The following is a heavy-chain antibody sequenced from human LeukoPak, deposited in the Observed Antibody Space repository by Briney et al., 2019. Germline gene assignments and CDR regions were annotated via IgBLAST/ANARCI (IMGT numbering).Heavy chain of an antibody. CDR2: ISSSGSTI. Sequence: GGSLRLSCAASGFTFSDYYMSWIRQAPGKGLEWVSYISSSGSTIYYADSVKGRFTIFRDNAKNSLYLQMNSLRAEDTAVYYCARNYYYDSSGPWTKTRPGAFDIWGQGTMVTVSS. J-gene: IGHJ3*02. CDR1: GFTFSDYY. V-gene: IGHV3-11*04. CDR3: ARNYYYDSSGPWTKTRPGAFDI. D-gene: IGHD3-22*01.